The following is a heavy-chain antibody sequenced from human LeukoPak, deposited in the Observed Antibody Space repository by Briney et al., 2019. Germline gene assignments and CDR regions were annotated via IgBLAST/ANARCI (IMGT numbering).Heavy chain of an antibody. V-gene: IGHV1-18*01. CDR3: ARDGIGYCSGGSCYGGAFDI. D-gene: IGHD2-15*01. Sequence: VTSVKVSCKASGYTFTSYGISWVRQAPGQELEWMGWISAYNGNTNYAQKLQGRVTMTTDTSTSTAYMELSSLRSEDTAVYYCARDGIGYCSGGSCYGGAFDIWGQGTMVTVSS. CDR2: ISAYNGNT. CDR1: GYTFTSYG. J-gene: IGHJ3*02.